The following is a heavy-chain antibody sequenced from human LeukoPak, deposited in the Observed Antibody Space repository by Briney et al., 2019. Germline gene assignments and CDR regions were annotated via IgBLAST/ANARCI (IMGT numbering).Heavy chain of an antibody. Sequence: GGSLRLSRAASGFTFSSYAMSWVRQAPGKGLEWVSDISPNGDGTNYADSVKGRFTISRDNSKNTLYLQMNSLRAEDTAAYHCAKDNRLGEQYNWFDPWGQGTLVTVSS. CDR2: ISPNGDGT. V-gene: IGHV3-23*01. CDR1: GFTFSSYA. CDR3: AKDNRLGEQYNWFDP. D-gene: IGHD3-10*01. J-gene: IGHJ5*02.